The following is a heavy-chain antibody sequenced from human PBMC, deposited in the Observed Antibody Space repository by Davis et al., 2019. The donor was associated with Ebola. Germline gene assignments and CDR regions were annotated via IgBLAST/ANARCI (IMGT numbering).Heavy chain of an antibody. CDR2: ISSSGSTI. D-gene: IGHD2-2*01. CDR3: ANSITLGIVVVPKGGMDV. V-gene: IGHV3-48*03. J-gene: IGHJ6*02. Sequence: GGSLRLSCAASGFTFSSYEMNWVRQAPGKGLEWVSYISSSGSTIYYADSVKGRFTISRDNSKNTLYLQMNSLRAEDTAVYYCANSITLGIVVVPKGGMDVWGQGTTVTVSS. CDR1: GFTFSSYE.